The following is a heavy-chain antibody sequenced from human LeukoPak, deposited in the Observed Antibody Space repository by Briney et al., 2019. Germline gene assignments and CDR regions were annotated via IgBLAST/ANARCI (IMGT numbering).Heavy chain of an antibody. D-gene: IGHD6-13*01. CDR1: GFTSSSYE. CDR3: ASSSSWYDY. CDR2: ISSSGSTI. J-gene: IGHJ4*02. V-gene: IGHV3-48*03. Sequence: GGSLRLSCAASGFTSSSYEMNWVRQAPGKGLEWVSYISSSGSTIYYADSVKGRFTISRDNAKNSLYLQMNSLRAEDTAVYYCASSSSWYDYWGQGTLVTVSS.